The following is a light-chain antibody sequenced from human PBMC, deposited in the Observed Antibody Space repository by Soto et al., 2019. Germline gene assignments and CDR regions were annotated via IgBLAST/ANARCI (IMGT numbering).Light chain of an antibody. CDR1: QGVSNY. J-gene: IGKJ5*01. Sequence: EIVLTQSPATLSLSPGERATLSCRASQGVSNYLAWVQQKPGQAPRLLIYDASNRATGIPARFSGSGSGTDFTITISSLEPEDFAVYYCQQRSNWITFGQGTRLEIK. CDR3: QQRSNWIT. V-gene: IGKV3-11*01. CDR2: DAS.